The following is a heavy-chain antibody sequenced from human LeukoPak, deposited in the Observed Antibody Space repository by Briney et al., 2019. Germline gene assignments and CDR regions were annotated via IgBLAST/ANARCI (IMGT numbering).Heavy chain of an antibody. CDR1: GFTFSSYA. Sequence: GGSLRLSCAASGFTFSSYAMSWVRQAPGKGLEWVANIKEDGSEKYYVDSVKGRFTISRDNAKNSLYLQTNSLRAEDTAVYYCARRALRYCSSTSCPAQYYGVDVWGKGTTVTVSS. D-gene: IGHD2-2*01. CDR2: IKEDGSEK. V-gene: IGHV3-7*03. CDR3: ARRALRYCSSTSCPAQYYGVDV. J-gene: IGHJ6*04.